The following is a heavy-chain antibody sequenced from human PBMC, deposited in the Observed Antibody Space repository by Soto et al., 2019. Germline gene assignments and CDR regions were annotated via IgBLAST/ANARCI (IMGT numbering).Heavy chain of an antibody. CDR1: GGSVTNSSYY. D-gene: IGHD4-17*01. J-gene: IGHJ4*02. Sequence: PSETLSLTCTVSGGSVTNSSYYWGWIGHSPGKGLEWIGSVYYRGRSYSKSSVKSRVTISVDTSKNRFSLSLNSVTASDTAVYFCVSQRTTVPTQAYFDYWGPGALVTVSS. V-gene: IGHV4-39*01. CDR2: VYYRGRS. CDR3: VSQRTTVPTQAYFDY.